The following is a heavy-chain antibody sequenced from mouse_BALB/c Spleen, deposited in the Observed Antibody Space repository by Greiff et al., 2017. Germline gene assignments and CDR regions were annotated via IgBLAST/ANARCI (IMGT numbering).Heavy chain of an antibody. Sequence: QVQLKQSGPGLVAPSQRLSITCTVSGFSLTRYSVHWVRQPPGKGLEWLGMIWGGGSTDYNSALISSLSISKDNSKSQVFLKMNSLQTDDTAMYYCARNRGYDYGAARRGFAYWGQGTLVTVSA. D-gene: IGHD2-4*01. CDR2: IWGGGST. CDR1: GFSLTRYS. V-gene: IGHV2-6-4*01. J-gene: IGHJ3*01. CDR3: ARNRGYDYGAARRGFAY.